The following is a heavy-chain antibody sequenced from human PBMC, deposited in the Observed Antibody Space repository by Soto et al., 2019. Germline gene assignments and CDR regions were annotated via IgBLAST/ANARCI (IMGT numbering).Heavy chain of an antibody. CDR3: ARGGSYLDY. D-gene: IGHD1-26*01. CDR2: ITGSGNTI. Sequence: EVQLVESGGGLVQPGGSLRLSCAASGFTFSSYEMNWVRQAPGKGLEWVSYITGSGNTIYYADSVKGRFTISRDNAKHSMYLQMNSLRAEDTAVYYCARGGSYLDYWGQGTLVTVSS. V-gene: IGHV3-48*03. CDR1: GFTFSSYE. J-gene: IGHJ4*02.